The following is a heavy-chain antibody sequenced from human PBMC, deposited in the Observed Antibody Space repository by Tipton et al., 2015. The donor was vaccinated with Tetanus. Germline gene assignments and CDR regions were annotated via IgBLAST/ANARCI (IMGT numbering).Heavy chain of an antibody. V-gene: IGHV4-39*02. J-gene: IGHJ4*02. CDR2: VFDSGTS. Sequence: TLSLTCTVSGASNTSGDYYWAWIRQPPGKGLEWIGSVFDSGTSYYNPSLKSRVTISVDTSKNHFSLRLSSVTAAETAVYYCAEGRRFCSSNSCHEYYFDSWGRGTLVTVSS. CDR3: AEGRRFCSSNSCHEYYFDS. D-gene: IGHD2-2*01. CDR1: GASNTSGDYY.